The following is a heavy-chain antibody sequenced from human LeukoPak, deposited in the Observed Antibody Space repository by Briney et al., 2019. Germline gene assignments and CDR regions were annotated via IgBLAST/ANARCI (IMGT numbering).Heavy chain of an antibody. J-gene: IGHJ4*02. CDR3: ARDTEYSSSSGY. Sequence: SVRVSXKASGGTFSSYAISWVRQAPGQGLEWMGRIIPIFGTANYAQKFQGRVTITTDESTSTAYMELSSLRPEDTAVYYCARDTEYSSSSGYWGQGTLVTVSS. V-gene: IGHV1-69*05. D-gene: IGHD6-6*01. CDR1: GGTFSSYA. CDR2: IIPIFGTA.